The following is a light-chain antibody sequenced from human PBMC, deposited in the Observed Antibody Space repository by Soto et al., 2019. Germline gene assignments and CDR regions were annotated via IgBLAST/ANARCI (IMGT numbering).Light chain of an antibody. Sequence: DIVMTQSPDSLAVSLGERATINCKSSQSVLYSSNNKNYLAWYQQKPGQPPKLLMYWASTRQSGVPDRFSGSGSGTDFTLTISSLQAEDVAFYYCQQSYSTPRTFGQGTRVEIK. J-gene: IGKJ1*01. V-gene: IGKV4-1*01. CDR3: QQSYSTPRT. CDR2: WAS. CDR1: QSVLYSSNNKNY.